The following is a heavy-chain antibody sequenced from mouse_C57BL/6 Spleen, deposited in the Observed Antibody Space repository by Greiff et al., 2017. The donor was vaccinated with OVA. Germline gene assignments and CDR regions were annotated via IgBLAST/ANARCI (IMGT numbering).Heavy chain of an antibody. J-gene: IGHJ2*01. D-gene: IGHD1-1*01. Sequence: EVKVEESGGGLVQPGGSMKLSCVASGFTFSNYWMNWVRQSPEKGLEWVAQIRLKSDNYATHYAESVKGRFTISRDDSKSSVYLQMNNLRAEDTGIYYCTGGSSSYYFDYWGQGTTLTVSS. V-gene: IGHV6-3*01. CDR2: IRLKSDNYAT. CDR1: GFTFSNYW. CDR3: TGGSSSYYFDY.